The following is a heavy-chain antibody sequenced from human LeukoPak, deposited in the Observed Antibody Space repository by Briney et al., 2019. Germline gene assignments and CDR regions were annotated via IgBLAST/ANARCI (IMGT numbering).Heavy chain of an antibody. V-gene: IGHV4-34*01. D-gene: IGHD5-18*01. CDR1: GGSISSYY. Sequence: PSETLSLTCTVSGGSISSYYWSWIRQPPGKGLEWIGEINHSGSTNYNPSLKSRVTISVDTSKNQFSLKLSSVTAADTAVYYCARHMKRGYSYGSDAFDIWGQGTMVTVSS. CDR2: INHSGST. CDR3: ARHMKRGYSYGSDAFDI. J-gene: IGHJ3*02.